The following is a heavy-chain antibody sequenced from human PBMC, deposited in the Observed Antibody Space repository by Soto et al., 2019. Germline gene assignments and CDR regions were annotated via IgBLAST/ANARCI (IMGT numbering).Heavy chain of an antibody. Sequence: AGGALRLSCAASGFTFSSYGMHWGRQAPGKGLEWVAVISYDGSNKYYADSVKGRFTISRDNSKNTLYLQMNRLRAEGTAVYYCASGCVRGCALPNCHFDYWGQGTLVTVSS. CDR2: ISYDGSNK. J-gene: IGHJ4*02. D-gene: IGHD1-1*01. V-gene: IGHV3-30*03. CDR1: GFTFSSYG. CDR3: ASGCVRGCALPNCHFDY.